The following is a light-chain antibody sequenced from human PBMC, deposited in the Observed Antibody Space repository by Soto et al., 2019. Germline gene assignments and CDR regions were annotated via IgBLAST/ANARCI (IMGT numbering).Light chain of an antibody. V-gene: IGLV2-23*01. Sequence: QSALTQPASVSGSPGQSITISCTGTSSDVGSYNFVSWYQQHPGKAPKLMIYEASKRPSGVSNRFSGSKSGNTASLTISGLQPEDEADYYCSSYAVSSTYVFGAGTKLTAL. CDR3: SSYAVSSTYV. CDR2: EAS. CDR1: SSDVGSYNF. J-gene: IGLJ1*01.